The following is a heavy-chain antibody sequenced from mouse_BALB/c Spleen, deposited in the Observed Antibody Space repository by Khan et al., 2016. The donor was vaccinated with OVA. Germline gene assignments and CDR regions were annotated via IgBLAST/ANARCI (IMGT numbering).Heavy chain of an antibody. CDR3: ARENYYGRTCYAMDY. CDR2: IGPGSGST. J-gene: IGHJ4*01. Sequence: DLVKPGASVKLSCKASGYTFTSYWLNWIQPRPGPGLEWIGRIGPGSGSTSYNEVFKGKATLTVDTSSSTAYIQLSSLSSEDSAVYFGARENYYGRTCYAMDYWGQGTSVTVSS. V-gene: IGHV1S41*01. CDR1: GYTFTSYW. D-gene: IGHD1-1*01.